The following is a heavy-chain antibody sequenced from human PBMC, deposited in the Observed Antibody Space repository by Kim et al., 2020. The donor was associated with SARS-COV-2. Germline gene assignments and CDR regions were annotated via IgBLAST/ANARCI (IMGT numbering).Heavy chain of an antibody. CDR1: GFTFARNA. V-gene: IGHV3-23*01. J-gene: IGHJ4*02. Sequence: GGSLRLSCAASGFTFARNAMSWVRQAPGKGLEWVSTISVDGVYTYYADSVKGRFTISRDNSKNTLYLQMNSLRDDDTAIYYCAKGVKQEVPLTRCVDHWGQGTLAAV. D-gene: IGHD6-13*01. CDR2: ISVDGVYT. CDR3: AKGVKQEVPLTRCVDH.